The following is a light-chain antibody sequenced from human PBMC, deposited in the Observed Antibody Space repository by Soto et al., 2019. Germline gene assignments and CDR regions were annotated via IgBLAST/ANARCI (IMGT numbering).Light chain of an antibody. J-gene: IGKJ4*01. Sequence: EIVLTQSPATLSLSPGERAALSSRASQTFSNYLACDQQKPGQAPRLLIYDASNRATGVPARFSGSGSGTDFTLTISSLEPEDFVVYYCQQYSNWPLLSFGGGTKVDIK. CDR2: DAS. CDR3: QQYSNWPLLS. V-gene: IGKV3-11*01. CDR1: QTFSNY.